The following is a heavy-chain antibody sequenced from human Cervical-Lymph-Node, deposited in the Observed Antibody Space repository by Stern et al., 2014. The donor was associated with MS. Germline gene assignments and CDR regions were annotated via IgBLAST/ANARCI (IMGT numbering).Heavy chain of an antibody. D-gene: IGHD6-13*01. J-gene: IGHJ6*02. V-gene: IGHV3-33*01. CDR2: IWYDGSNK. CDR3: ARSSSPSPYYYYGMDV. CDR1: GFTFSSYG. Sequence: VQLVESGGGVVQPGRSPRLSCAASGFTFSSYGMHWVRQAPGKGLEWVAVIWYDGSNKYYADSVKGRFTISRDNSKNTLYLQMNSLRAEDTAVYYCARSSSPSPYYYYGMDVWGQGTTVTVSS.